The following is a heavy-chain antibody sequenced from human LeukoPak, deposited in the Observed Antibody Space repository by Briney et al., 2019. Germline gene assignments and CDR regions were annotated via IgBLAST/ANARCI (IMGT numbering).Heavy chain of an antibody. J-gene: IGHJ4*02. D-gene: IGHD1-26*01. CDR1: GFTFSNYA. CDR3: AKEGTWDGNY. Sequence: QPGGSLRRSCAASGFTFSNYAMSWVRQGPGKGLEWVSGISGSGGTTYYADSVKGRFTISGDNSKNTLYLQLNSLRTEDTAVYYCAKEGTWDGNYWGQGALVTVSS. CDR2: ISGSGGTT. V-gene: IGHV3-23*01.